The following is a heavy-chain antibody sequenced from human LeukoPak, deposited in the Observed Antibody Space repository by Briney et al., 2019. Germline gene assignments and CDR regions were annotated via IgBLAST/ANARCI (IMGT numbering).Heavy chain of an antibody. D-gene: IGHD6-13*01. V-gene: IGHV3-30*18. CDR1: GFTFSSYG. Sequence: AGGSLRLSCAASGFTFSSYGMHWVRQAPGKGLEWVAVISYDGSNKYYADSVKGRFTISRDNSKNTLYLQMNSLRAEDTAVYYCAKACSSWSYYYYYYGMDVWGQGTTVTVSS. CDR3: AKACSSWSYYYYYYGMDV. CDR2: ISYDGSNK. J-gene: IGHJ6*02.